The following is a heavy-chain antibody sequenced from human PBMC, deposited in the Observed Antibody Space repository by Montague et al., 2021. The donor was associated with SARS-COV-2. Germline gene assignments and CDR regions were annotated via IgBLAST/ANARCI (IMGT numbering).Heavy chain of an antibody. J-gene: IGHJ3*02. CDR2: IYYNGYT. CDR1: GDSISTYY. Sequence: SETLSLTCTVSGDSISTYYWSWIRQPPGKGLEWIGYIYYNGYTNYNPSLKSRVTISVDTSKNQFSLGLSSVTTADTAVYFCARGGATYYYDTSGYVNAFDTGGQGTMVTVSS. V-gene: IGHV4-59*01. D-gene: IGHD3-22*01. CDR3: ARGGATYYYDTSGYVNAFDT.